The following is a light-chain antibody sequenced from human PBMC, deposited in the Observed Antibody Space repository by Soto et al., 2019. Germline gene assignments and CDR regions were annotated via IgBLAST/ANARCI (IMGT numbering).Light chain of an antibody. CDR2: DAS. Sequence: ENVLTQSPGTLSLSPGERATLSCRASQSVRSSYLAWYQQKPGQAPRLLLYDASSRATGIPDRFSGSGSGTDFTLSIDRLEPEDFAVYYCQQYGDSPQTLGQGTRLEI. CDR1: QSVRSSY. V-gene: IGKV3-20*01. J-gene: IGKJ5*01. CDR3: QQYGDSPQT.